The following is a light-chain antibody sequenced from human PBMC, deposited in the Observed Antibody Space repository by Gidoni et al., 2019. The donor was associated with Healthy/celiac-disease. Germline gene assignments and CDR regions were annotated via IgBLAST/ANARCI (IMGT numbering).Light chain of an antibody. CDR1: QSLLHSNGYNS. J-gene: IGKJ3*01. Sequence: DLVMTQPPLSPPVTPGEPASISCRSSQSLLHSNGYNSLDWYLQKPGQSPQLLIYLGSNRDSGVPDRFSGRGSGRDFTLKISRVEAEDVGVYYCMQALQTPFTFGPGTKVDIK. CDR3: MQALQTPFT. V-gene: IGKV2-28*01. CDR2: LGS.